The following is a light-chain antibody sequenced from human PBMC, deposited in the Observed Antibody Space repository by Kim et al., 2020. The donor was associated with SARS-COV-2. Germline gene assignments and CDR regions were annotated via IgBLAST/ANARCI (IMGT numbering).Light chain of an antibody. CDR1: QAIRNF. CDR3: QSYNNAKWT. CDR2: GAS. Sequence: DIQMSQSPSSLSASVGDRVTITCRASQAIRNFLAWYQQRPGKIPKLLIYGASALQSGVPSRFSGSGSGTDFTLTINTLQPEDVATYYCQSYNNAKWTFGQGTKVDIK. J-gene: IGKJ1*01. V-gene: IGKV1-27*01.